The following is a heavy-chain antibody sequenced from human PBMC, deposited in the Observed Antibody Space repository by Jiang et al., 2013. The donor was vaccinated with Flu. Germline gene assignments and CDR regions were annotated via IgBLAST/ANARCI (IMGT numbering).Heavy chain of an antibody. J-gene: IGHJ3*02. Sequence: GAEVKKPGASVKVSCKASGYTFTNYAMHWVRQAPGQRLEWMGWINGGNGNTKYSQKFQGRVTITRDTSASTAYMELRSEDTAVYYCAREGYSYGDAFDIWGQGDNGHRLF. CDR3: AREGYSYGDAFDI. V-gene: IGHV1-3*01. D-gene: IGHD5-18*01. CDR1: GYTFTNYA. CDR2: INGGNGNT.